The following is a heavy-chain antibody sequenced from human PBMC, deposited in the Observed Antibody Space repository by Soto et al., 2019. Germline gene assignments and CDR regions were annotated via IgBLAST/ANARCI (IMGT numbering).Heavy chain of an antibody. V-gene: IGHV1-69*06. Sequence: HGQLVQSGAEVKGPGSSVKVSCRASGGTFIYYAFNWVRQAPGQGLEWVGGIIPVFGTPDYAPSFHDRITITADKSTNTTCLEIINLRPEDTATYYSTRARFHFAARTGYSFESWGQGALVTVSS. J-gene: IGHJ1*01. D-gene: IGHD3-9*01. CDR1: GGTFIYYA. CDR3: TRARFHFAARTGYSFES. CDR2: IIPVFGTP.